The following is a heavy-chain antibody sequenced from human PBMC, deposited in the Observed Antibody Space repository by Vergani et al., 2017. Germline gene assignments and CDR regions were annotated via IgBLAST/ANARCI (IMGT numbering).Heavy chain of an antibody. V-gene: IGHV3-11*04. Sequence: QVQLVESGGGLVKPGGSLRLPCAASGFTFSDHYMSWVRQAPGKGLEWISYMSSGDSIYYADSVKCRFTVSRDNTKNTLYLQMNSLRAEDTAVYYCARETDTGSSVSYNYYAMDVWGQGTTVSVSS. J-gene: IGHJ6*02. CDR3: ARETDTGSSVSYNYYAMDV. CDR1: GFTFSDHY. CDR2: MSSGDSI. D-gene: IGHD3-9*01.